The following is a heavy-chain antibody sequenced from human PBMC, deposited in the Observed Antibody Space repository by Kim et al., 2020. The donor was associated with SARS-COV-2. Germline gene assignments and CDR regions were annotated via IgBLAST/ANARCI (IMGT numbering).Heavy chain of an antibody. D-gene: IGHD5-18*01. V-gene: IGHV3-66*01. CDR2: IYSGGST. Sequence: GGSLRLSCAASGFTVSSNYMSWVRQAPGKGLEWVSVIYSGGSTYYADSVKGRFTISRDNSKNTLYLQMNSLRAEDTAVYYCARDLGGLWGVSFDYWGQGTLVTVSS. J-gene: IGHJ4*02. CDR3: ARDLGGLWGVSFDY. CDR1: GFTVSSNY.